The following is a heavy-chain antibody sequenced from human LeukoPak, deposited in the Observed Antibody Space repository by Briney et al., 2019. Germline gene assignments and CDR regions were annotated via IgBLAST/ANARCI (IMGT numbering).Heavy chain of an antibody. J-gene: IGHJ6*02. D-gene: IGHD2-2*01. V-gene: IGHV3-21*01. Sequence: GGSLRLSCAASGFTFSSYSMNWVRQAPGKGLEWVSCISSRSNYIQYADSVKGRFTISRDNAKNSLYLQMNSLRAGDTAVYYCARGPTIVVVPAAINVWGQGTTVTVSS. CDR3: ARGPTIVVVPAAINV. CDR2: ISSRSNYI. CDR1: GFTFSSYS.